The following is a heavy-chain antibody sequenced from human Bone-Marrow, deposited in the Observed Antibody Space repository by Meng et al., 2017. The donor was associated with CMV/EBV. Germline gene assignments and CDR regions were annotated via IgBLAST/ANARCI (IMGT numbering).Heavy chain of an antibody. D-gene: IGHD1-26*01. CDR1: GVDFSAHG. J-gene: IGHJ4*02. CDR2: IHHAATYI. Sequence: GGSLRLSCAASGVDFSAHGMHWVRQAPGKGLEWVSYIHHAATYIDYEDSVKGRFTISRDNSKNTLFLQMNSLRADDTAIYYCAKDGVHTTDYWGQGVLVTVSS. V-gene: IGHV3-30*02. CDR3: AKDGVHTTDY.